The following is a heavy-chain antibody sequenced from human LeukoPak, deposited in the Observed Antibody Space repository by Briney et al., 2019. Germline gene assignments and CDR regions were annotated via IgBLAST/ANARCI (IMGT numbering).Heavy chain of an antibody. CDR3: ARYFSGYSAYDS. Sequence: PSETLSLTCAVSGGSISSPDWWSWVRQPPGKGLEWIGEVYQSGTTNYNPYLKSRVTISVDKSKNQFSLNLISVTAADTAKYYCARYFSGYSAYDSWGQGTLVIVSS. V-gene: IGHV4-4*02. CDR1: GGSISSPDW. D-gene: IGHD5-12*01. J-gene: IGHJ4*02. CDR2: VYQSGTT.